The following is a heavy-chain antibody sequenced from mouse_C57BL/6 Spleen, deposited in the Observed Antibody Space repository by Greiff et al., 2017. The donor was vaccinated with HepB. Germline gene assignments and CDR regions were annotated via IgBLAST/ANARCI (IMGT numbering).Heavy chain of an antibody. Sequence: VKLQQPGAELVKPGASVKMSCKASGYTFTSYWITWVKQRPGQGLEWIGDIYPGSGSTNYNEKFKSKATLTVDTSSSTAYMQLSSLTSEDSAVYYCARYGTIYYDYDDYFDYWGQGTTLTVSS. CDR1: GYTFTSYW. J-gene: IGHJ2*01. V-gene: IGHV1-55*01. CDR2: IYPGSGST. D-gene: IGHD2-4*01. CDR3: ARYGTIYYDYDDYFDY.